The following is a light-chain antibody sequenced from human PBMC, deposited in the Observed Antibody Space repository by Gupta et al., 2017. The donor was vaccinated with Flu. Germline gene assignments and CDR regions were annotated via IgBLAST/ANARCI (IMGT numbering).Light chain of an antibody. CDR1: QGIRSD. CDR3: LQHNSYPRT. J-gene: IGKJ1*01. CDR2: AAS. Sequence: DIQMTQSPASLSASVGDRVTITCRASQGIRSDLAWYQQKPGTAPKRLIYAASSLQSGVPSRFSGSGSGTEFTLTISSLQPEDFATYYCLQHNSYPRTFGQGTKVDIK. V-gene: IGKV1-17*01.